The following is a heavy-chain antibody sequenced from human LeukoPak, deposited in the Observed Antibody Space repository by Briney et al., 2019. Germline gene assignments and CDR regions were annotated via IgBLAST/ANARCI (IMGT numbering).Heavy chain of an antibody. Sequence: SETLSLTCTVSGGSISSYYWSWIRQPAGKGLEWIGRIYTSGSTNYNPSLKSRVTMSVDTSKNQFSLKLSSVTAADTAVYYCARDSDIVVVPAAIGRHCSGGSCYRGPLPWNSKGDAFDIWGQGTMVTVSS. CDR2: IYTSGST. CDR1: GGSISSYY. V-gene: IGHV4-4*07. J-gene: IGHJ3*02. D-gene: IGHD2-2*02. CDR3: ARDSDIVVVPAAIGRHCSGGSCYRGPLPWNSKGDAFDI.